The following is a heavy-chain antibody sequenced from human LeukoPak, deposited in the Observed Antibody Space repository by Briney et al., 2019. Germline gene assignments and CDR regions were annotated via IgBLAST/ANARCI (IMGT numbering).Heavy chain of an antibody. V-gene: IGHV3-23*01. Sequence: AGGSLRLSCAASKFTFSTSAMSWVRQAPGKGLEWVSAISRSGANTYYVDSVKGRFTISRDNSKNTLYLEMSSLRSDDTAVYYCAKESQTYYDIMTGYPNYYFDYWGQGTLVTVSS. J-gene: IGHJ4*02. CDR2: ISRSGANT. D-gene: IGHD3-9*01. CDR3: AKESQTYYDIMTGYPNYYFDY. CDR1: KFTFSTSA.